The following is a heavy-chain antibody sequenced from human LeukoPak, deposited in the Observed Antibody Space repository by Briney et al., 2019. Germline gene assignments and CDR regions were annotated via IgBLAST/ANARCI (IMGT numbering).Heavy chain of an antibody. V-gene: IGHV1-18*01. CDR3: ARDANGVLGDY. J-gene: IGHJ4*02. CDR2: ISVYSGNT. D-gene: IGHD2-8*01. CDR1: GYTFSSYG. Sequence: ASVKVSCKASGYTFSSYGISWVRQAPGQGLEWRGWISVYSGNTNYAQRFQDRVTMTTDTSTTTAYMELRSLRSDDTAMYYCARDANGVLGDYWGQGTLVTVSS.